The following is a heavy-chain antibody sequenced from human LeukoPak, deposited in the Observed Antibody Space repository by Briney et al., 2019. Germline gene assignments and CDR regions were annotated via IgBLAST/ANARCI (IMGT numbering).Heavy chain of an antibody. CDR2: IYYSGST. V-gene: IGHV4-39*01. D-gene: IGHD3-3*01. Sequence: SETLSLTCTVSGGSISSSSYYWGWIHQPPGKGLEWIGSIYYSGSTYYNPSLKSRVTISVDTSKNQFSLKLSSVTAADTAVYCCARHRPIFGVVKVFDYWGQGTLVTVSS. CDR1: GGSISSSSYY. J-gene: IGHJ4*02. CDR3: ARHRPIFGVVKVFDY.